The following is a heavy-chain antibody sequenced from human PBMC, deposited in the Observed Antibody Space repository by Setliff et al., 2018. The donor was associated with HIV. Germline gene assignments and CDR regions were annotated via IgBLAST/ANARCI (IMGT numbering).Heavy chain of an antibody. D-gene: IGHD4-17*01. CDR1: GGSISSGSYY. CDR3: AREIYGGNSRPFDY. V-gene: IGHV4-61*09. J-gene: IGHJ4*02. Sequence: SETLSLTCTVSGGSISSGSYYWSWIRQPAGKGLEWIGHIYTSGSTNYNPSLKSRVTISVDTSKNQFSLKLSSVTAADTAVYYCAREIYGGNSRPFDYWGQGTLVTVSS. CDR2: IYTSGST.